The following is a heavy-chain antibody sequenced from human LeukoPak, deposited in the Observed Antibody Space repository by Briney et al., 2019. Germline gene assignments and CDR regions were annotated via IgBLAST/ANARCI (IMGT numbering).Heavy chain of an antibody. CDR2: INAYNGNT. V-gene: IGHV1-18*01. CDR1: GDTFTSYG. CDR3: ARKQQLVHPDAFDI. Sequence: ASVKISCKASGDTFTSYGISWVRQAPGQGLEWMGWINAYNGNTNYAQKLQGRVTMTTDTSTSTAYMELSSLRSEDTAMYYCARKQQLVHPDAFDIWGQGTMVTVSS. D-gene: IGHD6-13*01. J-gene: IGHJ3*02.